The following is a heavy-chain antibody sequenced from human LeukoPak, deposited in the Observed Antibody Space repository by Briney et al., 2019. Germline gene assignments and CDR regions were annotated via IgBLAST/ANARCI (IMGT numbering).Heavy chain of an antibody. CDR3: ARAHGAGGLGYQYMDV. CDR2: ISTSSSYI. Sequence: GGSLRLSCAASGFTLSSYSMHWVRQAPGKGLEWVSSISTSSSYIYYADSVKGRFTISKDNAKNSLFLQMNSLRAEDTAVYYCARAHGAGGLGYQYMDVWGKGTTVTISS. J-gene: IGHJ6*03. CDR1: GFTLSSYS. V-gene: IGHV3-21*01. D-gene: IGHD2-2*01.